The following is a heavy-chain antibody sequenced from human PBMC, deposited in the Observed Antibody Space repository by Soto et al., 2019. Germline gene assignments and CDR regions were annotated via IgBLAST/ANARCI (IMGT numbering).Heavy chain of an antibody. CDR3: GRDASDYGDPPYFDY. V-gene: IGHV1-69*01. Sequence: QVQLVQSGAEVEKPGSSVMLSCKAYGGTFTSYAISWVRQAPGHGLEWMGGIIPIFGTANYAQKFQGRVTITADESTSTAYMELSSLRFEDTGVYYCGRDASDYGDPPYFDYWGQGTLVTVSS. CDR2: IIPIFGTA. J-gene: IGHJ4*02. CDR1: GGTFTSYA. D-gene: IGHD4-17*01.